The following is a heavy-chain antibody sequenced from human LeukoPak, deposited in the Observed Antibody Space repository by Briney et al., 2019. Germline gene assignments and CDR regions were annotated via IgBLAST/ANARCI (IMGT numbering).Heavy chain of an antibody. CDR2: IYTSGST. D-gene: IGHD3-3*01. V-gene: IGHV4-4*07. Sequence: SQTLSLTCTVSGGSISSYYWSWIRQPAGKGLEWIGRIYTSGSTNYNPSLKSRVTMSVDTSKNQFSLKLSSVTAADTAVYYCARGNTIFGVVINYYYMDVWGKGTTVTVSS. J-gene: IGHJ6*03. CDR3: ARGNTIFGVVINYYYMDV. CDR1: GGSISSYY.